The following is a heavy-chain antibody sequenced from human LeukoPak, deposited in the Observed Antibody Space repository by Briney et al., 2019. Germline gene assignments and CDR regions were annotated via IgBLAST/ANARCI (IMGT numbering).Heavy chain of an antibody. Sequence: GGSLRLSCAASGFTVSSNYMSWVRQAPGKGLEWVSVIYSGGSTYYADSVKGRFIISRDNSKNTLYLQMNSLRAEDTAVYYCARVYSSSWYDGFDPWGQGTLVTVSS. D-gene: IGHD6-13*01. CDR2: IYSGGST. V-gene: IGHV3-53*01. CDR1: GFTVSSNY. CDR3: ARVYSSSWYDGFDP. J-gene: IGHJ5*02.